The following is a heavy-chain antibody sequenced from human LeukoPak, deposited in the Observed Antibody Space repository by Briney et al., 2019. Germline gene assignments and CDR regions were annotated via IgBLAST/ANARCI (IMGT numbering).Heavy chain of an antibody. CDR3: VTSYGVLNFDQ. CDR1: GYTFTNYW. J-gene: IGHJ4*02. V-gene: IGHV5-51*01. D-gene: IGHD4-17*01. CDR2: VHPGDSAT. Sequence: GESLQISCKGSGYTFTNYWIGWVRQMPGKGLEWMGIVHPGDSATRYSPSFQGKVTISADKSIRTAYLQWSSLKASDAAVYYCVTSYGVLNFDQWGQGTLVTVSS.